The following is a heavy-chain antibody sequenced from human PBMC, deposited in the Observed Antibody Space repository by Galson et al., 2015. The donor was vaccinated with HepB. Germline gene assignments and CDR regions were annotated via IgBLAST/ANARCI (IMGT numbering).Heavy chain of an antibody. D-gene: IGHD3-3*01. V-gene: IGHV3-23*01. CDR2: VSGPGRYK. CDR1: GFDFSTYA. Sequence: SLRLSCAASGFDFSTYAMSWVRQAPGKGLEWVSSVSGPGRYKYYADSVKARFAISRDNSKSTVYLQMNSLRAEDTAVYYCAELSLESLLSNDYWGQGPLVTVS. CDR3: AELSLESLLSNDY. J-gene: IGHJ4*02.